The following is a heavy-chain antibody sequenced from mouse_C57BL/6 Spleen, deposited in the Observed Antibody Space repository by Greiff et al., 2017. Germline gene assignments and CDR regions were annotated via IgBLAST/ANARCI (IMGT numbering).Heavy chain of an antibody. Sequence: VQLKESGAELVKPGASVKLSCTASGFNIKDYYMHWVKQRTEQGLEWIGRIDPEDGETKYAPKFQGKATITADTSSSTAYLQLSSLTSEDTAVYYCARPRYYGSSYEYLDVWGTGTTVTVSS. CDR3: ARPRYYGSSYEYLDV. CDR2: IDPEDGET. CDR1: GFNIKDYY. J-gene: IGHJ1*03. V-gene: IGHV14-2*01. D-gene: IGHD1-1*01.